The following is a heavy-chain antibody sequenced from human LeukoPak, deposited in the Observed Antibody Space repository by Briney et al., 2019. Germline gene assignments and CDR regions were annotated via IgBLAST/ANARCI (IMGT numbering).Heavy chain of an antibody. CDR2: AYYTGTT. V-gene: IGHV4-39*02. Sequence: SETLSLTCTVSGGSISGSSYYWGWLRQPPGKGLEWIANAYYTGTTYYNPSLKSRVTVSVDTSKNQFSLKLSSVTAADTAVYYCARGLAVAGLGYYFDYWGQGTLVTVSS. CDR3: ARGLAVAGLGYYFDY. J-gene: IGHJ4*02. CDR1: GGSISGSSYY. D-gene: IGHD6-19*01.